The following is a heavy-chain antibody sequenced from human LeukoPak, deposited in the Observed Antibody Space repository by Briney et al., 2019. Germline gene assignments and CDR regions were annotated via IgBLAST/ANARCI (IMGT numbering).Heavy chain of an antibody. J-gene: IGHJ5*02. CDR1: RYTFPRYV. CDR3: ARSPKTRITMFGVVRYNWFDP. CDR2: MNPNSGNT. V-gene: IGHV1-8*01. Sequence: GASVTDSCKATRYTFPRYVINWVRPAAGQGREWMGWMNPNSGNTGYAQKFQGRVTMTRNTSISTAYMELSSLRSEDTAVYYCARSPKTRITMFGVVRYNWFDPWGQGTLVTVSS. D-gene: IGHD3-3*01.